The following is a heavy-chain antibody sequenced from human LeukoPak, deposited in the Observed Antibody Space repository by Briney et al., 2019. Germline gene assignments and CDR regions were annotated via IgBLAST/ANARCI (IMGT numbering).Heavy chain of an antibody. CDR2: ISPNSGGT. CDR1: GYTFTDYY. D-gene: IGHD4-23*01. V-gene: IGHV1-2*02. Sequence: ASVKVSCKASGYTFTDYYIHWVRQAPEQGLEWMGWISPNSGGTNYAQNFQGRVTMTRDTSISTAYMELSRLRSDDTAVYYCARPYGGNPHFDYWGQGTLVTVSS. J-gene: IGHJ4*02. CDR3: ARPYGGNPHFDY.